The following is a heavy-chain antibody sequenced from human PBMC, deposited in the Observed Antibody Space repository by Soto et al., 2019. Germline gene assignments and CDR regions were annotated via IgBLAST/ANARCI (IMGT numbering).Heavy chain of an antibody. CDR3: ARSYCADSVSCNWFDP. CDR1: GDSSSTYY. D-gene: IGHD2-8*02. Sequence: SETLSLTCSVSGDSSSTYYWGWIRQPPGKGLEWIGYINYSGRSNHNPSIKSRLSISVDASKNQDSLKLTSVTAADTAVYYCARSYCADSVSCNWFDPWGQGTLVTVSS. J-gene: IGHJ5*02. CDR2: INYSGRS. V-gene: IGHV4-59*01.